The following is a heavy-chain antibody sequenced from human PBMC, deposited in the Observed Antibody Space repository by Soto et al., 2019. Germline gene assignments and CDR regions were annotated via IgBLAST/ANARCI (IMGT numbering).Heavy chain of an antibody. Sequence: KPSETLSLTCSVSGDSISDYYWSWIRQSPGKGLEWMGYVSHIAGTTYSPSLRSRLSLSVDTSKRRLSLKLRYVTPADTAVYYCARGASWDRGVFDVWGQGMQVTVSS. CDR3: ARGASWDRGVFDV. J-gene: IGHJ4*02. CDR2: VSHIAGT. V-gene: IGHV4-59*01. CDR1: GDSISDYY. D-gene: IGHD6-13*01.